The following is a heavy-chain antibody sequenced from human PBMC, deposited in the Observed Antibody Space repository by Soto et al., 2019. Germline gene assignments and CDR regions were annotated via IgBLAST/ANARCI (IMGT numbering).Heavy chain of an antibody. CDR1: GYTFTSYA. CDR3: AWGFPLWVDP. V-gene: IGHV1-3*05. CDR2: INAGNGNT. J-gene: IGHJ5*02. Sequence: QVQLVQSGAEKKKPGASVKVSCKASGYTFTSYAIDWVRQAPGQRLEWMGWINAGNGNTKYSQKFQGRVTITRDTCAGAAYMVLSSLRFGDTAVDYCAWGFPLWVDPWGQGPVVNVSS. D-gene: IGHD2-21*01.